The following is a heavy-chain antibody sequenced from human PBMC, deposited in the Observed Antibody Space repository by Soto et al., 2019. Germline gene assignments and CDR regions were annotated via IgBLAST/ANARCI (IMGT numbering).Heavy chain of an antibody. Sequence: PGGSLRLSCAASGFTSSSYEMNWVRQAPGKGLEWVSYISSSGSTIYYADSVKGRFTISRDNAKNSLYLQMNGLRAEDTAVYYCARDPGYSYGGHWGQGTLVTVSS. J-gene: IGHJ4*02. D-gene: IGHD5-18*01. CDR2: ISSSGSTI. V-gene: IGHV3-48*03. CDR1: GFTSSSYE. CDR3: ARDPGYSYGGH.